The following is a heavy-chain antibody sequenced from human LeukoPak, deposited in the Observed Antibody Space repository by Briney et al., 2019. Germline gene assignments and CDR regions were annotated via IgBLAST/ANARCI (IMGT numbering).Heavy chain of an antibody. CDR3: AGAHDYGDFYHSWYYGMDV. CDR2: ISSSGSTI. J-gene: IGHJ6*02. Sequence: PGGSLRLSCAASGFTFSDYYMSWIRQAPGKGLEWVSYISSSGSTIYYADSVKGRFTISRDNAKNSLYLQMNSLRAEDTAVYYCAGAHDYGDFYHSWYYGMDVWGQGTTVTVSS. V-gene: IGHV3-11*01. D-gene: IGHD4-17*01. CDR1: GFTFSDYY.